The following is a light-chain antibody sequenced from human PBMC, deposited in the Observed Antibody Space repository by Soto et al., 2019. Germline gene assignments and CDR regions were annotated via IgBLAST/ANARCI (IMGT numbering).Light chain of an antibody. J-gene: IGKJ1*01. V-gene: IGKV1-5*01. CDR2: AAS. Sequence: DIQMTHSPSTLSASVVDRVIITFRASQSISSWLAWYQQKPGKAPKLLIYAASNLQSGVPSRFSGSGSGTEFTLTISSLQPDDFATYYCQQYNSYWTFGQGTKVDIK. CDR3: QQYNSYWT. CDR1: QSISSW.